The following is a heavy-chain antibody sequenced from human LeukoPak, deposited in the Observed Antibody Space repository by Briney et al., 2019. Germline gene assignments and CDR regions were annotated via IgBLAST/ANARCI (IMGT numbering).Heavy chain of an antibody. D-gene: IGHD6-19*01. J-gene: IGHJ4*02. Sequence: SVKVSCKASGGTFSSYAISWVRQAPGQGLEWMGGLIPIFGTANYAQKFQGRVTITADESTSTAYMELSSLRSEDTAVYYCARGEAVAGSCYFDYWGQGTLVTVSS. CDR2: LIPIFGTA. CDR3: ARGEAVAGSCYFDY. V-gene: IGHV1-69*01. CDR1: GGTFSSYA.